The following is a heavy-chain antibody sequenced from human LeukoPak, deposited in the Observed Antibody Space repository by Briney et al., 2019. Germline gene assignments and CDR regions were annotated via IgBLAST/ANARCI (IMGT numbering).Heavy chain of an antibody. CDR1: GFTFSDYY. D-gene: IGHD6-19*01. V-gene: IGHV3-11*01. Sequence: PGGSLRLSCAASGFTFSDYYMSWIRQAPGKGLEWVSYISSSGSTIYYADSVKGRFTISRDNAKNSLYLQMNSLRAEDTAVYYCARSLVSGWYNYYYGMDVWGQGTTVTVSS. CDR2: ISSSGSTI. J-gene: IGHJ6*02. CDR3: ARSLVSGWYNYYYGMDV.